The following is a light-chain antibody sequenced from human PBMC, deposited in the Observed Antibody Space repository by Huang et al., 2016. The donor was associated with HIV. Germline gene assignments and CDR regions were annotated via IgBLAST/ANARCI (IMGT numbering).Light chain of an antibody. J-gene: IGKJ1*01. CDR3: LQDFNYPRT. CDR1: QGIRND. CDR2: AAS. Sequence: AIQMTQSPSSLSASLGDRITITCRASQGIRNDLGWYQHTPGKAPKLLIYAASELQVGVQLRVRGSGSGTDFTLIITSPQPEDVGTYDCLQDFNYPRTFGQGTTVNI. V-gene: IGKV1-6*01.